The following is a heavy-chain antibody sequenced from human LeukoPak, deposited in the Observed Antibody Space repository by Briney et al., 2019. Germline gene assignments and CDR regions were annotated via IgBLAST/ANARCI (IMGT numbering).Heavy chain of an antibody. CDR3: ARHVRSPSGVY. D-gene: IGHD4-17*01. Sequence: PGGSLRLSCATSGFTFSSYGLSWVRQAPGKGLEWVSYISPSSSAIYYADSVKGRFTISRDNAQSSLYLQMSSLRDEGTAVYYCARHVRSPSGVYWGQGTLVTVSS. V-gene: IGHV3-48*02. J-gene: IGHJ4*02. CDR2: ISPSSSAI. CDR1: GFTFSSYG.